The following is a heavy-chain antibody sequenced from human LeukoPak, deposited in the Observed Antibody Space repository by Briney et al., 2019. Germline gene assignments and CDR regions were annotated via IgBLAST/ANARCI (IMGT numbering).Heavy chain of an antibody. V-gene: IGHV4-39*01. CDR3: ARQVSAAAGETDY. D-gene: IGHD6-13*01. CDR2: IYYSGST. Sequence: PSETLSLTCTVSGGSISSSSYYWGWIRQPPGKGLEWIGSIYYSGSTYYNPSLKSRVTISVDTSKNQFSLKLSSVTAADTAVYYCARQVSAAAGETDYWGQGTLVTVSS. CDR1: GGSISSSSYY. J-gene: IGHJ4*02.